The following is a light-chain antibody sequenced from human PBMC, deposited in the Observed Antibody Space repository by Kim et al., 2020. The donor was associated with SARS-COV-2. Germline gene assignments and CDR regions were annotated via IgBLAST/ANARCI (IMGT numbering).Light chain of an antibody. CDR1: QSVSRNY. CDR3: HQYGTSPT. J-gene: IGKJ2*01. CDR2: GAS. Sequence: EIVLTQSPGTLPLSPGERATLSCRASQSVSRNYLAWYQQKPGQAPRLLIYGASSRATGIPDRFSGSGSGTDFVLTVSRLEPEDFAVYYCHQYGTSPTFGPGTNLEI. V-gene: IGKV3-20*01.